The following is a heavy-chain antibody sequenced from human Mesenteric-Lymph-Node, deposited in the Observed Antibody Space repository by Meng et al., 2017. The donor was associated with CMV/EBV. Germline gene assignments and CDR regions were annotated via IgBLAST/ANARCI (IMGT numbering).Heavy chain of an antibody. CDR1: GFTFNTYG. CDR2: IRYDGGKD. V-gene: IGHV3-30*02. J-gene: IGHJ4*02. D-gene: IGHD5-24*01. Sequence: GESLKISCAASGFTFNTYGFHWVRQAPGKGLEWVTFIRYDGGKDYYAESVKGRFTISRDNAQNSLYLQMNSLRVEDTAVYYCVRGDSREDWGQGTLVTVSS. CDR3: VRGDSRED.